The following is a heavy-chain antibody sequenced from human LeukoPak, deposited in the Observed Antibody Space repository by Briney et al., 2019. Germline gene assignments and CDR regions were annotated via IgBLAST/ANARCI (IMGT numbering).Heavy chain of an antibody. V-gene: IGHV1-2*02. J-gene: IGHJ4*02. D-gene: IGHD2-21*01. CDR1: GYTFTGYY. Sequence: GASVKVSCKASGYTFTGYYMHWVRQAPGQGLEWMGWINPNSGGTNYAQKFQGRVTMTRDTSISTAYMELRRLRDDDTAVYYCARDQRLWWSRGVYYFDYWGQGTLVTVSS. CDR3: ARDQRLWWSRGVYYFDY. CDR2: INPNSGGT.